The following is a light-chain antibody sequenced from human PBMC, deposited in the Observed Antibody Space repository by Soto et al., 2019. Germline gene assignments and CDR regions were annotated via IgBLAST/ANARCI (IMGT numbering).Light chain of an antibody. CDR3: SSYTTDSTLV. CDR2: DVS. V-gene: IGLV2-14*01. CDR1: TSDVGGYNY. Sequence: QSALTQPASVSGSPGQSITISCTGTTSDVGGYNYVSWYQQHPGKVPKLMIYDVSNRPSGVSNRFSGSKSGNTASLTISGLQAEDEGDYYCSSYTTDSTLVFGGGTQLTVL. J-gene: IGLJ2*01.